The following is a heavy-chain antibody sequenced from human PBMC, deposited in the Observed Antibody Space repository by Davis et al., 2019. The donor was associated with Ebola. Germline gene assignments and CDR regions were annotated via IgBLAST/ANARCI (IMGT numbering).Heavy chain of an antibody. CDR1: GGSISSVSDC. Sequence: SETLSLTCAVSGGSISSVSDCWNWIRQAPGKGLEWIGYIYYTGTTYYNPSLQSRVTISLDRSKKQFSLRLSSVTAADTAIYYCAGQDRGLGYWGQGTLVTVSS. CDR3: AGQDRGLGY. CDR2: IYYTGTT. V-gene: IGHV4-30-2*01. J-gene: IGHJ4*02. D-gene: IGHD3-22*01.